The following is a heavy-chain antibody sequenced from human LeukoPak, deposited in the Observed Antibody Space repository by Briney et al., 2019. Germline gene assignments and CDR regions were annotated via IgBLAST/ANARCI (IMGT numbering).Heavy chain of an antibody. CDR3: ATDLKKGDSGCFDY. CDR1: GYTFTSSA. CDR2: INTNTGNP. V-gene: IGHV7-4-1*02. D-gene: IGHD6-19*01. J-gene: IGHJ4*02. Sequence: ASVKVSCKASGYTFTSSALNWVRQAPGQGLEWMGWINTNTGNPTYAQGFTGRFVFSLDTSVSTAYLHISSLEAEDTAIYYCATDLKKGDSGCFDYWGQGTLVTVSS.